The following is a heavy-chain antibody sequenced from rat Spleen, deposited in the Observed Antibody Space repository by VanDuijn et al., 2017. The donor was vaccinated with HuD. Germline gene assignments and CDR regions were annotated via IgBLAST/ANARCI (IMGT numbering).Heavy chain of an antibody. D-gene: IGHD3-4*01. V-gene: IGHV5-31*01. CDR3: ARHPQLGSYWYFDF. CDR1: GFTFNNYW. CDR2: ITNTGRSV. J-gene: IGHJ2*01. Sequence: EVQLVESGGGLVQPGRSMKLSCAASGFTFNNYWMTWFRQAPGKGLEWIASITNTGRSVHYPASVKGRFTISRDTAQNTLYLQMDSLRSEDTATYYCARHPQLGSYWYFDFWGQGVMVTVSS.